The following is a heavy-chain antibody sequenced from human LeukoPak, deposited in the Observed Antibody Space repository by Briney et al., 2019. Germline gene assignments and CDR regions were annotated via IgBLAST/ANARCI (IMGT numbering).Heavy chain of an antibody. CDR1: GFSFSTYG. CDR2: ISGSGGST. Sequence: GGSLRLSCVASGFSFSTYGMSWVRQAPGKGLEWVSGISGSGGSTQYADSVKGRFTISRDNPKNTLYLQMNSLRAEDTAVYYCAKGVSTAYYYAGLDHWGQGTLVTASS. J-gene: IGHJ4*02. CDR3: AKGVSTAYYYAGLDH. D-gene: IGHD3-22*01. V-gene: IGHV3-23*01.